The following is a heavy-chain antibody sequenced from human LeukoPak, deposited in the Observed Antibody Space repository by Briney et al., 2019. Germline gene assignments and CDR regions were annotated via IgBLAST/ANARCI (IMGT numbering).Heavy chain of an antibody. J-gene: IGHJ5*02. V-gene: IGHV4-39*07. CDR2: IYYSGST. D-gene: IGHD3-10*01. CDR3: ARLFRVDYYYGSGTINS. Sequence: SETLSLTCTVSGGSISSSSYYWGWIRQPPGKGLEWIGSIYYSGSTYYNPSLKSRVTISVDTSKNQFSLKLSSVTAADTAVYYCARLFRVDYYYGSGTINSWGQGTLVTVSS. CDR1: GGSISSSSYY.